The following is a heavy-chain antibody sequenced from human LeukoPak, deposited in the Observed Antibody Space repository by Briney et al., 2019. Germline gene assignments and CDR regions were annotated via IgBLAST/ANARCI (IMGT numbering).Heavy chain of an antibody. D-gene: IGHD2-2*01. CDR3: AREYCSSTSCWGWFDP. Sequence: SETLSLTCTVSGVSVSSGSYFWSWIRQPPGKGLEWIGYIFHSGATDYNPSLKSQVTISVDTSKNHFSLKLTSVTAADTAVYYCAREYCSSTSCWGWFDPWGQGTLVTVSS. J-gene: IGHJ5*02. CDR1: GVSVSSGSYF. CDR2: IFHSGAT. V-gene: IGHV4-61*03.